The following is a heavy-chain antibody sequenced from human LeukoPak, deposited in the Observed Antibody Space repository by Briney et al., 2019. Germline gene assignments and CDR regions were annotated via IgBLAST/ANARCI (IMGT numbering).Heavy chain of an antibody. CDR2: IYYSGST. V-gene: IGHV4-39*07. J-gene: IGHJ4*02. CDR1: GGSISSSSYY. D-gene: IGHD3-22*01. CDR3: ARDPITMIVVVTESGFDY. Sequence: SETLSLTCTVSGGSISSSSYYWGWIRQPPGKGLEWIGSIYYSGSTYYNPSLKSRVTISVDTSKNQFSLKLSSVTAADTAVYYCARDPITMIVVVTESGFDYWGQGTLVTVSS.